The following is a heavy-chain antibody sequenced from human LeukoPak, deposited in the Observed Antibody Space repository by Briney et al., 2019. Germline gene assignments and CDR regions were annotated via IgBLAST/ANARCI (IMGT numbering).Heavy chain of an antibody. V-gene: IGHV3-23*01. J-gene: IGHJ4*02. CDR3: AKLSTSPYYFDY. D-gene: IGHD2-2*01. CDR1: GFTVSSNY. CDR2: ISGSGGST. Sequence: GGSLRLSCAASGFTVSSNYMSWVRQAPGKGLEWVSAISGSGGSTYYADSVKGRFTISRDNSKNTLYLQMNRLRAEDTAVYYCAKLSTSPYYFDYWGQGTLVTVSS.